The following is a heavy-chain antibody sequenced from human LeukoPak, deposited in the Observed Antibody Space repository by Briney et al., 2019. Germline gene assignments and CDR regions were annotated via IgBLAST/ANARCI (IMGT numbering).Heavy chain of an antibody. Sequence: ASVKVSCQASGYTFTSYYMHWVRQAPGQGLEWMGIINPSGGSTSYAQKFQGRVTMTRDTSTSTVYMELSSLRSEDTAVYYCARDRIAVAGSASDYMDVWGKGTTVTVSS. D-gene: IGHD6-19*01. J-gene: IGHJ6*03. CDR1: GYTFTSYY. CDR3: ARDRIAVAGSASDYMDV. V-gene: IGHV1-46*01. CDR2: INPSGGST.